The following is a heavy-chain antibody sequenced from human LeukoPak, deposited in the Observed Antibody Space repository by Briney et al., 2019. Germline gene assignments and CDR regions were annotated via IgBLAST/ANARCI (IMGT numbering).Heavy chain of an antibody. J-gene: IGHJ5*02. CDR2: ISAYNGNT. CDR1: GYTFTSYG. D-gene: IGHD3-9*01. CDR3: ARLSMHYDILTGYYAPPIWFDP. Sequence: ASVNVSCKASGYTFTSYGISWVRQAPGQGLEWMGWISAYNGNTNYAQKLQGRVTMTTDTSTSTAYMELRSLRSDDTAVYYCARLSMHYDILTGYYAPPIWFDPWGQGTLVTVSS. V-gene: IGHV1-18*01.